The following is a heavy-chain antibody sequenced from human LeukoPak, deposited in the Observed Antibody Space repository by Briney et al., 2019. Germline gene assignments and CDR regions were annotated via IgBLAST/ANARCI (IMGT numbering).Heavy chain of an antibody. CDR2: IYYSGGT. J-gene: IGHJ3*02. CDR1: GGSISSYY. Sequence: SETLSLTCTVSGGSISSYYWSWIRQPPGKGLEWIGYIYYSGGTNYNPSLKSRVTISVDTSKNQFSLKLSSVTAADTAVYYCARVRDDYGDYGAFDIWGQGTMVTVSS. V-gene: IGHV4-59*01. CDR3: ARVRDDYGDYGAFDI. D-gene: IGHD4-17*01.